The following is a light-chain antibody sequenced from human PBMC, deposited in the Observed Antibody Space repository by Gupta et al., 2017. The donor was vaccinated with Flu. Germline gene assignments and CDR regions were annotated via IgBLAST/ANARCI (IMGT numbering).Light chain of an antibody. CDR2: DVT. CDR3: CSFASAYTLV. J-gene: IGLJ2*01. CDR1: SSDIGYYDY. V-gene: IGLV2-11*01. Sequence: QSALTQPRSVSGSPGQSVTISCTGTSSDIGYYDYVSWFQQHPGKAPKLLIYDVTKRSAGIPARFSGSKSGNTASLTISVPQADEAADYHCCSFASAYTLVFGRGTKLTVL.